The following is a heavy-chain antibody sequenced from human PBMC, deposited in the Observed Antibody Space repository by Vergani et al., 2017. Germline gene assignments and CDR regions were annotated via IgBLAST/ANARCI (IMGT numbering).Heavy chain of an antibody. CDR3: ARARARYYFDC. D-gene: IGHD3-10*01. Sequence: QVQLQESGPGLVKPSQTLSLTCTVSGGSISSGSYYWSWIRQPAGKGLEWIGRIYTSGSTNYNPSLKSRVTMSVDTSKNQFSLKLSSVTAADTAVYYCARARARYYFDCWGQGTLVTVSS. J-gene: IGHJ4*02. CDR1: GGSISSGSYY. CDR2: IYTSGST. V-gene: IGHV4-61*02.